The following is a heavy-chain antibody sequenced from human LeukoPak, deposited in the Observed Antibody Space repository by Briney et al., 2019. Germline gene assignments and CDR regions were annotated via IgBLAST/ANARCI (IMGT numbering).Heavy chain of an antibody. V-gene: IGHV4-59*01. CDR1: GGSISSYY. CDR2: IYYSGST. D-gene: IGHD6-6*01. J-gene: IGHJ6*03. CDR3: ARVHPHSSSSSYDYYYYMDV. Sequence: KPSETLSLTCTVSGGSISSYYLSWIRQPPGKGLEWIGYIYYSGSTNYNPSLKSRVTISVDTSKNQFSLKLSSVTAADTAVYYCARVHPHSSSSSYDYYYYMDVRGKGTTVTVSS.